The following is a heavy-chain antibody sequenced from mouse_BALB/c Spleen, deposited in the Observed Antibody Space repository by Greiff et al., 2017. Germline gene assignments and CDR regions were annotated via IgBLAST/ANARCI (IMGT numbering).Heavy chain of an antibody. CDR1: GYTFTSYY. V-gene: IGHV1S81*02. Sequence: VQLQESGAELVKPGASVKLSCKASGYTFTSYYMYWVKQRPGQGLEWIGEINPRNGGTNFNEKFKSKATLTVDKSSSTAYMQLSSLTSEDSAVYYCARGYGSSTFDYWGQGTTLTVSS. CDR3: ARGYGSSTFDY. D-gene: IGHD1-1*01. CDR2: INPRNGGT. J-gene: IGHJ2*01.